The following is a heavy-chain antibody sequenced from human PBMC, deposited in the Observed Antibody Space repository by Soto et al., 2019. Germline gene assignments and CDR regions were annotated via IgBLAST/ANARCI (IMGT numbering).Heavy chain of an antibody. J-gene: IGHJ4*02. CDR1: GFTFSSYW. CDR3: ARDRGWSLFDY. V-gene: IGHV3-74*01. Sequence: PGGSLRLSCAAPGFTFSSYWMYWVRQAPGKGLVWVSRTNSDGSDTSYADSVKGRFTISRDNAKNTLYLQMNSLRAEDTAVYYCARDRGWSLFDYWGQGTLVTVSS. D-gene: IGHD6-19*01. CDR2: TNSDGSDT.